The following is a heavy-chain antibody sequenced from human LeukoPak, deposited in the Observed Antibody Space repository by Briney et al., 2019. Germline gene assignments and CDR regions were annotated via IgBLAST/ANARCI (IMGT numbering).Heavy chain of an antibody. Sequence: GGSLRLSCAASGFTFSSYAMHWVRQAPGKGLEWVAVISYDGSSKYYADSVKGRFTISRDNSKNTLYLQMNSLRAEDTAVYYCARAPGGDYGGGAFDIWGQGTMVTVSS. CDR2: ISYDGSSK. D-gene: IGHD4-17*01. CDR3: ARAPGGDYGGGAFDI. V-gene: IGHV3-30-3*01. CDR1: GFTFSSYA. J-gene: IGHJ3*02.